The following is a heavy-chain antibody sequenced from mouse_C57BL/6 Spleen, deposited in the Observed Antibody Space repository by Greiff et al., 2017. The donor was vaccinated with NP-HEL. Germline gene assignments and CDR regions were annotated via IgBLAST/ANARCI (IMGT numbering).Heavy chain of an antibody. V-gene: IGHV1-15*01. J-gene: IGHJ3*01. CDR1: GYTFTDYE. Sequence: VQLQQSGAELVRPGASVTLSCKASGYTFTDYEMHWVKQTPVHGLEWIGAIDPETGGTAYNQKFKGKAILTADKSSSPAYMELRSLTSEDSAVYYCTRSPSLNVWFAYWGQGTLVTVSA. CDR2: IDPETGGT. CDR3: TRSPSLNVWFAY.